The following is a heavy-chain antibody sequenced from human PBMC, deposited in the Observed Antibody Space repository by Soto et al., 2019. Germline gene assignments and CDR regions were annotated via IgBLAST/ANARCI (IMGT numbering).Heavy chain of an antibody. CDR1: GFTFSSYA. J-gene: IGHJ1*01. Sequence: GGSLRLSCAASGFTFSSYAMSWVRQAPGKGLEWVSAISGSGGSTYYADSVKGRFTISRDNSKNTLYLQMNSLRAEDTAVYYCAKDGRIAVAGNARYFQHWGQGTLVTVSS. D-gene: IGHD6-19*01. CDR2: ISGSGGST. CDR3: AKDGRIAVAGNARYFQH. V-gene: IGHV3-23*01.